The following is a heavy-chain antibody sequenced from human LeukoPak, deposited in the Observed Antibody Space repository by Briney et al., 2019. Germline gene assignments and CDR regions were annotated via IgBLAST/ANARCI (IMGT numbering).Heavy chain of an antibody. J-gene: IGHJ4*02. CDR1: GFTFSGYY. CDR3: ARAPHYCSGGSCYDY. Sequence: GGSLRLSCSASGFTFSGYYMTWIRQAPGKGLEWVSYITSSSFSTNYADSVKGRFTISRDNSKNSLYLQMNSLRAEDTAVYYCARAPHYCSGGSCYDYWGQGTLVTVSS. D-gene: IGHD2-15*01. V-gene: IGHV3-11*06. CDR2: ITSSSFST.